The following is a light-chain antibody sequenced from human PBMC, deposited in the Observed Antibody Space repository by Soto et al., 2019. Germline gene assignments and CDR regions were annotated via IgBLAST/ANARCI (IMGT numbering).Light chain of an antibody. CDR3: QQYGSSPLT. J-gene: IGKJ4*01. V-gene: IGKV3-20*01. CDR1: QSVNYSY. CDR2: GAS. Sequence: EIVLTQSPGTLSLSPGERATLSCRASQSVNYSYLAWYQQKPGQAPRLLIYGASSRATGIPGRFSGSGSGTDFTLSISRLEPEDFAVYYCQQYGSSPLTFGGGTKVEMK.